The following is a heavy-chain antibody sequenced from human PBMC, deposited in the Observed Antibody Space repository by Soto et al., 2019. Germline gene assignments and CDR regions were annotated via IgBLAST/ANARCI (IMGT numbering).Heavy chain of an antibody. CDR2: IYHSGSS. CDR1: RGSISSSNW. D-gene: IGHD3-10*01. Sequence: QVQLQESGPGLVKPSVTLSLTCAVSRGSISSSNWWTWVRQSPGKGLEWIGEIYHSGSSNYNPSPTSRVTISVDKSKNQFSLKLSSVTAADTAVYYCAAHSGNNYGPLDYWGQGALVTVSS. J-gene: IGHJ4*02. V-gene: IGHV4-4*02. CDR3: AAHSGNNYGPLDY.